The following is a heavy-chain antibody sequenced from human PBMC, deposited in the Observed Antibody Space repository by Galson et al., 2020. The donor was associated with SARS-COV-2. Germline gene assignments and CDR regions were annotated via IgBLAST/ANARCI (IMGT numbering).Heavy chain of an antibody. D-gene: IGHD3-22*01. CDR3: AREEYYDSSGSFDY. V-gene: IGHV3-30*04. CDR2: ISYDGSNK. CDR1: GFTFSSYA. J-gene: IGHJ4*02. Sequence: QLGESLKISCAASGFTFSSYAMHWVRQAPGKGLEWVAVISYDGSNKYYADSVKGRFTISRDNSKNTLYLQMNSLRAEDTAVYYCAREEYYDSSGSFDYWGQGTLVTVSS.